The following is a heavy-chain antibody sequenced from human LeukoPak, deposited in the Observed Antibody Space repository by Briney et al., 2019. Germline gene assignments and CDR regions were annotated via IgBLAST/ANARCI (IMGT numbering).Heavy chain of an antibody. V-gene: IGHV1-69*05. CDR1: GCTFSSYA. J-gene: IGHJ4*02. D-gene: IGHD6-6*01. CDR3: ARASYSSSAPYYFDY. CDR2: ISPIFGTA. Sequence: SVKVSCKASGCTFSSYAISWVRQAPGQGLEWMGWISPIFGTANYAQKFQGRVTMTTDTSTSTAYMELRSLRSDDTAVYYCARASYSSSAPYYFDYWGQGTLVTVSS.